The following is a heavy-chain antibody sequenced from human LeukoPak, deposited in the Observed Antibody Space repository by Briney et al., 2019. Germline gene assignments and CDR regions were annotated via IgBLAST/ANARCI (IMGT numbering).Heavy chain of an antibody. V-gene: IGHV1-2*02. D-gene: IGHD1-26*01. CDR2: INPNSGGT. J-gene: IGHJ4*02. CDR1: GGTFSSYA. CDR3: ARGLPGATGFDFDY. Sequence: ASVKVSCKASGGTFSSYAISWVRQAPGQGLEWMGWINPNSGGTNYAQKFQGRVTMTRDTSISTAYMELSRLRSDDTAVYYCARGLPGATGFDFDYWGQGTLVTVSS.